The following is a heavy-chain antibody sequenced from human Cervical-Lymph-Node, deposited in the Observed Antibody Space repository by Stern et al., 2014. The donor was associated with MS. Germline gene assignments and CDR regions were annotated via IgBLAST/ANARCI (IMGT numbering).Heavy chain of an antibody. V-gene: IGHV1-69*01. CDR1: GGTFSSPA. CDR2: IIPIFGTP. D-gene: IGHD4-17*01. J-gene: IGHJ6*02. Sequence: QVQLVQSGAEVKKPGSSVKVSCKASGGTFSSPAINWVRQAPGQGLEWVGGIIPIFGTPNYAQKVQDRVTSTADESTSTAYMDLSSLRSEDTAVYYCATPSTVTVGGMDVWGQGTTVTVSS. CDR3: ATPSTVTVGGMDV.